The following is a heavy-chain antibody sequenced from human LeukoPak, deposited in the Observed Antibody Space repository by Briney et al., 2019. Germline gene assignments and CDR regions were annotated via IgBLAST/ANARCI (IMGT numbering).Heavy chain of an antibody. D-gene: IGHD3-22*01. CDR3: ARGPPDSWFDP. V-gene: IGHV4-59*01. CDR2: IYYSGST. CDR1: GGSISSYY. Sequence: SETLSLTCTVSGGSISSYYWSWIRQPPGKGLEWIGYIYYSGSTNYNPSLKSRVTISVDTSKNQFSLKLSSVTAADTAVYYCARGPPDSWFDPWGQGTLVTVSS. J-gene: IGHJ5*02.